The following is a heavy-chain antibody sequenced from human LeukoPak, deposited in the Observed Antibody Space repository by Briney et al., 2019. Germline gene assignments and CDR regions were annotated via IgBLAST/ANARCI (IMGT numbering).Heavy chain of an antibody. CDR3: ARGDSFTIFGVVITPFDY. D-gene: IGHD3-3*01. J-gene: IGHJ4*02. V-gene: IGHV1-2*02. CDR2: INPNSGGT. Sequence: ASVKVSCKASGYTFTGYYMHWVRQAPGQGLEWVGWINPNSGGTNYAQKFQGRVTMTRDTSISTAYMELSRLRSDDTAVYYCARGDSFTIFGVVITPFDYWGQGTLVTVSS. CDR1: GYTFTGYY.